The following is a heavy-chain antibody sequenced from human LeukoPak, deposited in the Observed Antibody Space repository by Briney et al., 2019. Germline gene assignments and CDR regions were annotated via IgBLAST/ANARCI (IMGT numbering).Heavy chain of an antibody. CDR3: VRDVSGSSYGDY. V-gene: IGHV3-7*01. D-gene: IGHD5-18*01. CDR1: GFTFSSYW. Sequence: PGGSLRLSCVASGFTFSSYWMNWVRQAPGKGLEWLANIRQDGNEKHYVDSVKGRFTMSRDNAKNSLYLQMNSLRAEDTAVYYCVRDVSGSSYGDYWGQGTLVTVSS. J-gene: IGHJ4*02. CDR2: IRQDGNEK.